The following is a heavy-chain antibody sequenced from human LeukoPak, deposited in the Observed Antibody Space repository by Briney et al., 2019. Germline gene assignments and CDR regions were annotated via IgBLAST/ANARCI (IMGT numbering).Heavy chain of an antibody. D-gene: IGHD7-27*01. CDR1: GGTFSSYA. CDR3: AREAELGTYFDY. Sequence: ASVKVSCKASGGTFSSYAISWVRQAPGQGLEWMGGIIPIFGTANYAQKFQGRVTITADESTSTAYMELSSLRSEDTAAYYCAREAELGTYFDYWGQGTLVTVSS. J-gene: IGHJ4*02. CDR2: IIPIFGTA. V-gene: IGHV1-69*13.